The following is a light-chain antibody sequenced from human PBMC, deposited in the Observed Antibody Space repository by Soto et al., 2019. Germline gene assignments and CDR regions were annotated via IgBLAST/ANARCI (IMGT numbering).Light chain of an antibody. CDR3: AAWDDSLDCHV. Sequence: QSVLTQPPSVSASPRQRVTISCSGSSSNIGENYVTWYQQLPGKAPKLLIYHDDLLSAGVSDRFSGSKSGTSASLAISDLQSEDEADYYCAAWDDSLDCHVFGGGTKLTVL. CDR1: SSNIGENY. V-gene: IGLV1-36*01. J-gene: IGLJ3*02. CDR2: HDD.